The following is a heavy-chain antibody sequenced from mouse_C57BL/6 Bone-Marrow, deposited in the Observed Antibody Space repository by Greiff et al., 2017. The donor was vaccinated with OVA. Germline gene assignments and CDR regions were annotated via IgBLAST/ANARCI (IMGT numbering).Heavy chain of an antibody. D-gene: IGHD1-1*01. V-gene: IGHV1-54*01. CDR2: INPGSGGT. J-gene: IGHJ1*03. Sequence: VQLQQSGAELVRPGTSVKVSCKASGYAFTNYWIEWVKQRPGQGLEWIGVINPGSGGTNYNEKFKGKATLTADKSSSTAYMQLSSLTSEDSAVYFCARYYYGSSYWYFDVWGTGTTVTVSS. CDR3: ARYYYGSSYWYFDV. CDR1: GYAFTNYW.